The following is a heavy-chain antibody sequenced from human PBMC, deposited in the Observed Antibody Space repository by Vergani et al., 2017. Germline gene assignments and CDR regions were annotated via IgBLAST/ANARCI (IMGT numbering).Heavy chain of an antibody. CDR3: AHSGYDILTGYSWGYFDY. Sequence: QITLKESGPTLVKPTQPLTLTCTFSGFSLSTSGVGVGWIRQPPGKALEWLALIYWDDDKRYSPSLKSRLTITKDTSKNQVVLTMTNMDPVDTATYYCAHSGYDILTGYSWGYFDYWGQGTLVTVSS. CDR1: GFSLSTSGVG. J-gene: IGHJ4*02. CDR2: IYWDDDK. V-gene: IGHV2-5*02. D-gene: IGHD3-9*01.